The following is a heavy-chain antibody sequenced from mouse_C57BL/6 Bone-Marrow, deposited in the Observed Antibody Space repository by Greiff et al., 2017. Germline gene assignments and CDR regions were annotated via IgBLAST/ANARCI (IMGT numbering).Heavy chain of an antibody. J-gene: IGHJ2*01. D-gene: IGHD6-5*01. V-gene: IGHV1-82*01. CDR3: ARGIYPMTGFDY. Sequence: QVQLQQSGPELVKPGASVKISCKASGYAFSSSWMNWVKQRPGKGLEWIGRIDPGDGDTNYNGKFKGKATLTADKSSSTAYMQLSSLTSEDSAVYFCARGIYPMTGFDYWGQGTTLTVSS. CDR2: IDPGDGDT. CDR1: GYAFSSSW.